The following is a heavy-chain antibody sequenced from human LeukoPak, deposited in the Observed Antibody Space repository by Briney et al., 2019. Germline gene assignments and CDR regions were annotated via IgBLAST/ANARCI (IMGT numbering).Heavy chain of an antibody. J-gene: IGHJ3*02. V-gene: IGHV3-13*01. CDR1: GFAFSNFD. Sequence: GGSLRLSCAASGFAFSNFDMHWVRQSTGGRLEWVAHILVNGDAQYAGSVKGRFTISRENAKSSVYLQMNSLRDGDTAVYHCIRDRFGERTFEIWGQGTMVTVSS. CDR3: IRDRFGERTFEI. CDR2: ILVNGDA. D-gene: IGHD3-10*01.